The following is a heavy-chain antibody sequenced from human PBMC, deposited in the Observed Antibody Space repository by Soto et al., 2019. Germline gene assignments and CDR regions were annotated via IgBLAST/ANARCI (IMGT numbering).Heavy chain of an antibody. J-gene: IGHJ6*02. CDR1: GYSFTSYW. Sequence: GESLEISCKGSGYSFTSYWISWVRQMPGKGLEWMGRIDLSDSYTNYSPSFQGHVTISADKSISTASRQWSSLKAWDTAMDYCARRSCSSTSCYVYYSYGMDGRRQLPNVTVS. CDR3: ARRSCSSTSCYVYYSYGMDG. V-gene: IGHV5-10-1*01. CDR2: IDLSDSYT. D-gene: IGHD2-2*01.